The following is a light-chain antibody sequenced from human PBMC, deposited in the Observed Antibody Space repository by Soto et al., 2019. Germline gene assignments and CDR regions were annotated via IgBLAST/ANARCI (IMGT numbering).Light chain of an antibody. V-gene: IGLV1-40*01. CDR2: TNT. CDR3: QSFDNILSGSV. Sequence: QSVLAQPPSVSGAPGQRVTISCTGSSSNLGAGYDVHWYRQIPGTAPKLLIYTNTNRPSGVPDRISGSKSGTSASLAITGLQAEDEADYYCQSFDNILSGSVFGGGTQLTVL. J-gene: IGLJ3*02. CDR1: SSNLGAGYD.